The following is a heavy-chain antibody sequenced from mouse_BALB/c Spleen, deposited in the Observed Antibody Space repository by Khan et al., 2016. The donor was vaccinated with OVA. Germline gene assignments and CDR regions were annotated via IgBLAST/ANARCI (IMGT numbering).Heavy chain of an antibody. J-gene: IGHJ1*01. CDR3: MRYDGHDWYFDV. Sequence: DVQLLETGGGLVQPGGSRGLSCEGSGFTFSGFWMSWVRQTPGKTLEWIGDINSDGSAINYAPSIQDRFTIFRDNDKSTLYVQMSNVRSEDTATYFCMRYDGHDWYFDVWGAGTTVTVSS. D-gene: IGHD2-3*01. CDR1: GFTFSGFW. CDR2: INSDGSAI. V-gene: IGHV11-2*02.